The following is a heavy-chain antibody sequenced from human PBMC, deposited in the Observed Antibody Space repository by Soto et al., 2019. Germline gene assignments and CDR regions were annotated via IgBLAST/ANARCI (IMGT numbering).Heavy chain of an antibody. V-gene: IGHV3-30-3*01. CDR3: ARSYCGDDCALDH. D-gene: IGHD2-21*02. CDR1: GFIFSNYV. Sequence: PGGSLRLSCAASGFIFSNYVMHWVRQAPGKGLEWVAVISYDGNSKHYPDSVKGRFTIARDNSKSTLYVQTNSLRAEDTAVYYCARSYCGDDCALDHWGQGTLVTVSS. CDR2: ISYDGNSK. J-gene: IGHJ4*02.